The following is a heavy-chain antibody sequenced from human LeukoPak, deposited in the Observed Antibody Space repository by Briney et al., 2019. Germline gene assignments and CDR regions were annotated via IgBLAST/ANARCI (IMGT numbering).Heavy chain of an antibody. V-gene: IGHV3-30*03. CDR3: ARDSATVTSTSSWFDP. CDR2: ISYDGPNK. Sequence: PGGSLRLSCAASGFTFKNYGMHWVRQAPGKGLEWVAVISYDGPNKYYADSVRGRFTISRDNSKNTQYLQMNSLRAEDTAVYYCARDSATVTSTSSWFDPWGQGTLVTVSS. D-gene: IGHD4-17*01. J-gene: IGHJ5*02. CDR1: GFTFKNYG.